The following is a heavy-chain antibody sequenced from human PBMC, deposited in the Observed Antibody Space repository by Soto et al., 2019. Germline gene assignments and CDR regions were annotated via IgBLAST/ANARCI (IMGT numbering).Heavy chain of an antibody. V-gene: IGHV3-21*01. CDR1: GFTFRTYT. D-gene: IGHD2-15*01. Sequence: GGSLRLSCVASGFTFRTYTMNWVRQAPGKGLEWVSGIRGFSPYTFYAESVKGRFAISRDNAKNSLYLQMNSLGVEDTAVYYCARDRGYDAHDYYYNAMDVWGQGTTVTVSS. CDR3: ARDRGYDAHDYYYNAMDV. CDR2: IRGFSPYT. J-gene: IGHJ6*02.